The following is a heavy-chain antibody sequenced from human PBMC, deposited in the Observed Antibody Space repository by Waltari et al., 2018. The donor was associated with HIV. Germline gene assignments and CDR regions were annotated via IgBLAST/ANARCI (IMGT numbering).Heavy chain of an antibody. V-gene: IGHV3-15*01. J-gene: IGHJ4*02. Sequence: EVQLVESGGGLVKPGGSLRLYCASSVFTFTPAWLCWVGRAPGKGLGLGSRIKSKTDSGTTDYAAPVKGRFTISRDDSKNTLYLQMNSLKTEDTAVYYCTTFGAYYYFDYWGQGTLVTVSS. D-gene: IGHD2-21*01. CDR2: IKSKTDSGTT. CDR3: TTFGAYYYFDY. CDR1: VFTFTPAW.